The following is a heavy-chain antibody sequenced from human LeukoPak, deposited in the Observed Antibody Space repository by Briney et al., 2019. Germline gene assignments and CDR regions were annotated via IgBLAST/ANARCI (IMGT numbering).Heavy chain of an antibody. CDR3: ARLSPSWHRPRYFDY. CDR2: IYSGGST. CDR1: GFTVSSNY. Sequence: GGSLRLSCAASGFTVSSNYMSWVRQAPGKGLEWVSAIYSGGSTYYADSVKGRFTISRDNSKNTLYLQMNSLSAEDTAVYYCARLSPSWHRPRYFDYWGQGTLVTVSS. V-gene: IGHV3-53*01. J-gene: IGHJ4*02. D-gene: IGHD2-2*01.